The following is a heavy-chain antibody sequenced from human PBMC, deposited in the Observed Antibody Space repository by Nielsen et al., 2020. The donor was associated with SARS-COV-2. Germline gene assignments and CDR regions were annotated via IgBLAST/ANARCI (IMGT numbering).Heavy chain of an antibody. V-gene: IGHV4-31*03. CDR2: IYYSGST. Sequence: SETLSLTCTVSGGSISSGGYYWSWIRQHPGKGLEWIGYIYYSGSTYYNPSLKSRVTMSVDSSKNQFSLKLRSVTAADTAVYFCASHLGDSSGWWEDAFDIWGQGTMVTVSS. J-gene: IGHJ3*02. CDR1: GGSISSGGYY. CDR3: ASHLGDSSGWWEDAFDI. D-gene: IGHD6-19*01.